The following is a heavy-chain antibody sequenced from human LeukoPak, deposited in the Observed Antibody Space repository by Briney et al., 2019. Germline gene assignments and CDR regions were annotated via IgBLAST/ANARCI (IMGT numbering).Heavy chain of an antibody. V-gene: IGHV3-30*02. J-gene: IGHJ4*02. CDR2: IRYDGSNK. CDR3: ARDSFGVVINYFDY. D-gene: IGHD3-3*01. CDR1: GLTFSSYG. Sequence: PGGPLRLSCPAFGLTFSSYGMPWVGRPPGKGLEWGAFIRYDGSNKYYADSVKGRFTISRDNSKNTLYLQMNSLRAEDTAVYYCARDSFGVVINYFDYWGQGTLVTVSS.